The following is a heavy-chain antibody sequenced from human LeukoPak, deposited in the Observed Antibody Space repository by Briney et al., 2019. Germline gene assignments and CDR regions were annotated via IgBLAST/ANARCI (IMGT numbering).Heavy chain of an antibody. V-gene: IGHV3-48*03. J-gene: IGHJ4*02. CDR1: GFTFSSYE. D-gene: IGHD1-26*01. CDR3: ARDHVSWELVVDY. Sequence: GGSLRLSCAASGFTFSSYEVNWVRQAPGKGLEWVSYISSSGSTIYFADSVKGRFTISRDNAKNSLYLQMNSLRAEDTAVYYCARDHVSWELVVDYWGQGTLVTVSS. CDR2: ISSSGSTI.